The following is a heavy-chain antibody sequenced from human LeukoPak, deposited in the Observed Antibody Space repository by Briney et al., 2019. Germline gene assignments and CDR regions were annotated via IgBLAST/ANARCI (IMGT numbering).Heavy chain of an antibody. J-gene: IGHJ3*02. CDR2: IWYDGSNK. V-gene: IGHV3-33*01. D-gene: IGHD1-26*01. CDR1: GFTFSSYG. CDR3: ARREDDAFDI. Sequence: GRSLRLSCAASGFTFSSYGMHWVRQAPGKGPEWVAVIWYDGSNKYYADSVKGRFTISRDNSKNTLYLQMNSLRAEDTAVYYCARREDDAFDIWGQGTMVTVSS.